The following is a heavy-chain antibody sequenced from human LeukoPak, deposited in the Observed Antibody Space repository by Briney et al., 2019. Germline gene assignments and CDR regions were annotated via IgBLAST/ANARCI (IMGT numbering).Heavy chain of an antibody. CDR3: ARNYYDSGGHDYFDP. CDR1: GFSFSRYG. J-gene: IGHJ5*02. V-gene: IGHV3-33*01. CDR2: TWYDGSNQ. D-gene: IGHD3-10*01. Sequence: GRSLRLSCVASGFSFSRYGMPWVRQAPGKGLEWVAVTWYDGSNQYYADSVRGRFTISRDNPKNTLYLQMNSLRAEDTAVYYCARNYYDSGGHDYFDPWGQGTLVTVSS.